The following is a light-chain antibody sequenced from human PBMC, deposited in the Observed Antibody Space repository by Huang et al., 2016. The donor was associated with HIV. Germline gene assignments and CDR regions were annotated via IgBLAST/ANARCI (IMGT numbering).Light chain of an antibody. CDR3: QQRSNWPRT. V-gene: IGKV3-11*01. Sequence: EIVMTQSPATLSVSPGERATLSCRASQSVTSYLAWYQRKPGQAPRLLIYDASNRVTGTPARFSGSGSGTDFTLTISSLEPEDFAVYYCQQRSNWPRTFGQGTKVDIK. J-gene: IGKJ1*01. CDR1: QSVTSY. CDR2: DAS.